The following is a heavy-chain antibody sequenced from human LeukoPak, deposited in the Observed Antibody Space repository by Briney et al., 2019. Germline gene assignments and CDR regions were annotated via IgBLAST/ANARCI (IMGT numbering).Heavy chain of an antibody. CDR3: ARPYSSGWYQLEVDY. V-gene: IGHV3-48*01. CDR1: GFTFNTYT. Sequence: GGSLRLSCAASGFTFNTYTMNWVRQAPGKGLEWVSYISGSSGIIDYADSVRGRFTISRDNAKNSLYLQMNSLRAEDTAVYYCARPYSSGWYQLEVDYWGQGTLVTVSS. J-gene: IGHJ4*02. CDR2: ISGSSGII. D-gene: IGHD6-19*01.